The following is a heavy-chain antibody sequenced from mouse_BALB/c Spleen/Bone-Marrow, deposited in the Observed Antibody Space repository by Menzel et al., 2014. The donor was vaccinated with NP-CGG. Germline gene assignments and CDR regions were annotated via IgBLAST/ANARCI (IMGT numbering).Heavy chain of an antibody. CDR2: SRNKAKHYTT. D-gene: IGHD2-10*02. V-gene: IGHV7-1*02. CDR3: ARDVGYGNYFVY. Sequence: EVQRVESGVGLVQPGDSLRLSCATSGFTFSDFYMEWVRQPPGKRLEWIAASRNKAKHYTTEYSASVKGRFIVSRDTSQRILYLQMNALRAEDTAIYYCARDVGYGNYFVYWGDGTLVAVSA. J-gene: IGHJ3*01. CDR1: GFTFSDFY.